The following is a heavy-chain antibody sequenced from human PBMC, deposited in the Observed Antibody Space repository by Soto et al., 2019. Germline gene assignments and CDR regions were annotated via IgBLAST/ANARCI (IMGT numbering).Heavy chain of an antibody. D-gene: IGHD2-2*01. J-gene: IGHJ6*02. CDR2: VTHDGTER. Sequence: GGSLRLSCAASGFTLSGHGLHWVRQAPGKGLEWVSVVTHDGTERHYPDSVKGRFTISRDNSGNTLFLEMYSLRAEDTAVYYCARYIPGVCYYGMDVWGQGATVTVSS. CDR1: GFTLSGHG. CDR3: ARYIPGVCYYGMDV. V-gene: IGHV3-30*03.